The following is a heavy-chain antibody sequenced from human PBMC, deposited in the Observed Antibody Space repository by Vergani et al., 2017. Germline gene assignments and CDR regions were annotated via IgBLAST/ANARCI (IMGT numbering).Heavy chain of an antibody. CDR1: GYSFTSYW. Sequence: EVQLVQSGAEVKKPGESLKISCKGSGYSFTSYWIGWVRQMPGKGLEWMGIIYPGDSDTRYSPSFQGQVTISADKSISTAYLQWSSLKASDTAMYYCARLNDSSGYYNDYFDYWGQGTLVTVSS. CDR2: IYPGDSDT. V-gene: IGHV5-51*01. D-gene: IGHD3-22*01. J-gene: IGHJ4*02. CDR3: ARLNDSSGYYNDYFDY.